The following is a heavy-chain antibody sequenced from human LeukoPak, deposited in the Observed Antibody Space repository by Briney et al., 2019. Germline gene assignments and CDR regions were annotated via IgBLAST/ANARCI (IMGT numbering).Heavy chain of an antibody. Sequence: PGGSLRLSCAASGFTFSDYYMSWIRQAPGKGLEWVSYISSSGSTIYYADSVKGRFTISRDNAKSSLYLQMNSLRAEDTAVYYCARLTSNYYGDYFDYWGQGTLVTVSS. CDR1: GFTFSDYY. CDR2: ISSSGSTI. V-gene: IGHV3-11*01. J-gene: IGHJ4*02. CDR3: ARLTSNYYGDYFDY. D-gene: IGHD4-11*01.